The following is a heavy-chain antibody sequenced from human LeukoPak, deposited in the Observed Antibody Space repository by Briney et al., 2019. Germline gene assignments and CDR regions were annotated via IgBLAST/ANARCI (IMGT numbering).Heavy chain of an antibody. J-gene: IGHJ4*02. CDR2: INHSGST. CDR1: GGSFSGYY. D-gene: IGHD3-10*01. Sequence: PSETLSLICAVYGGSFSGYYWSWIRQPPGKGLEWIGEINHSGSTNYNPSLKSRVTISVDTSKNQFSLKLSSVTAADTAVYYCARGGGSRFYYGSGSYWSYWGQGTLVTVSS. V-gene: IGHV4-34*01. CDR3: ARGGGSRFYYGSGSYWSY.